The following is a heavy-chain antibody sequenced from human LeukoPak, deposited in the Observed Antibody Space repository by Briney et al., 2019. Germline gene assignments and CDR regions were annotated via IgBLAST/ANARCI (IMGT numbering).Heavy chain of an antibody. Sequence: SETLSLTCTVSDGSISSYYWSWIRQPPGKGLEWIGYIYYSGSTNYNPSLKSRVTISVDTSKNQFSLKLSSVTAADTAVYYCARFLIGRRYYYYGMDVWGQGTTVTVSS. J-gene: IGHJ6*02. V-gene: IGHV4-59*08. CDR2: IYYSGST. CDR1: DGSISSYY. D-gene: IGHD3-3*01. CDR3: ARFLIGRRYYYYGMDV.